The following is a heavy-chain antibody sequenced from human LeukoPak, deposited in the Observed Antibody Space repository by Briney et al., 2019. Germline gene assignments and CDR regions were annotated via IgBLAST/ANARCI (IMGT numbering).Heavy chain of an antibody. Sequence: GGSLRLSCAASGFTLSSYSMSWVRQGPGKGLEWVSGITGSGGSTNYADSVKGRFTIFRDTSKNTVNLQMNSLRAEDTALYYCAGGQMFTSGGFEDWGQGTLVTVSS. CDR1: GFTLSSYS. CDR2: ITGSGGST. V-gene: IGHV3-23*01. J-gene: IGHJ4*02. CDR3: AGGQMFTSGGFED. D-gene: IGHD6-19*01.